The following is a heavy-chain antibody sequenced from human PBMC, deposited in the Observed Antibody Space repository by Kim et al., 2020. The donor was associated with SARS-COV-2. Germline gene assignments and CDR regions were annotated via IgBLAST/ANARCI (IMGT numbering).Heavy chain of an antibody. V-gene: IGHV3-11*01. Sequence: KGRFTIARDNAKNSLYLQMNSLRAEDTAVYYCARELAARQQSYSVYYFDYWGQGTLVTVSS. J-gene: IGHJ4*02. D-gene: IGHD6-6*01. CDR3: ARELAARQQSYSVYYFDY.